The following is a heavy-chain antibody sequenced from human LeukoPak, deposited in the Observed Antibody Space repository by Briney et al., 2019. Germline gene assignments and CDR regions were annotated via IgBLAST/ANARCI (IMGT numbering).Heavy chain of an antibody. Sequence: PGGSLRLSCAASGFTLSSYTMNWVRQAPGKGLEWVSAISGSGGTTYYADSVKGRFTISRDNSKNTVYLQINSLRAEDTAVYYCAKDHLPGIVVADRDYWGQGTLVTVSS. CDR3: AKDHLPGIVVADRDY. CDR2: ISGSGGTT. CDR1: GFTLSSYT. J-gene: IGHJ4*02. V-gene: IGHV3-23*01. D-gene: IGHD6-19*01.